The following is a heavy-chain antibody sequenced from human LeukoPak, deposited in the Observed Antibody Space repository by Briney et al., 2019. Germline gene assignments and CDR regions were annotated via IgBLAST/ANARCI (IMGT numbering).Heavy chain of an antibody. J-gene: IGHJ5*02. D-gene: IGHD1-26*01. V-gene: IGHV1-69*13. CDR2: IIPIFDTA. Sequence: ASVKVSCKASGYTFSSYAINWVRQAPGQGLEWMGGIIPIFDTADYAQTFQGRVTITADESTSTAYMELTSLRSEDTAVYYCARDRLPVGATGWFDPWGQGTLVTVSS. CDR3: ARDRLPVGATGWFDP. CDR1: GYTFSSYA.